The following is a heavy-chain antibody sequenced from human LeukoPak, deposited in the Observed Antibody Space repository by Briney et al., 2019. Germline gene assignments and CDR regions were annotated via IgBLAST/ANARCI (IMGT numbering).Heavy chain of an antibody. D-gene: IGHD1-26*01. Sequence: SGTLSFTCAVSGGSNLSTNWWSWVRQPPGKGLEWIGEVHLNGATNYNPSVEGRVTMSIDKSKNHSSLEVISVTAADTAMYYCTRESGAFSPSGFRGQGALVTVSS. J-gene: IGHJ1*01. V-gene: IGHV4-4*02. CDR3: TRESGAFSPSGF. CDR1: GGSNLSTNW. CDR2: VHLNGAT.